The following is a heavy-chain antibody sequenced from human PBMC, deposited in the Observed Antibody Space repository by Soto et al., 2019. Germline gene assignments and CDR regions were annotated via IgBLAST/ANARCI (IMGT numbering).Heavy chain of an antibody. J-gene: IGHJ4*02. CDR1: GGSVSSGNYY. CDR2: IYYSGIT. D-gene: IGHD2-21*01. CDR3: ARDKIPGLFDY. Sequence: SETLSLTCTVSGGSVSSGNYYWNWIRQPPGKGLDWIGEIYYSGITNYNPSLKSRVTISVDTSKNQFSLKLTSVTAADTAVYYCARDKIPGLFDYWGQGTLVTVSS. V-gene: IGHV4-61*01.